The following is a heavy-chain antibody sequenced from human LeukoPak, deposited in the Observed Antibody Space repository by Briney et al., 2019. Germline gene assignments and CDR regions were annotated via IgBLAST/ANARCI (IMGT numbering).Heavy chain of an antibody. CDR2: IWFDGSQE. CDR3: ARDLAAARLDF. Sequence: GGSLRLSCAASGYTFADHGMHWVRQAPGKGLEWVADIWFDGSQEYYADTVKGRFTISRDISKSILYLQMNSLRAEDTGVYYCARDLAAARLDFRGQGTLVTVSS. V-gene: IGHV3-33*01. CDR1: GYTFADHG. D-gene: IGHD6-6*01. J-gene: IGHJ4*02.